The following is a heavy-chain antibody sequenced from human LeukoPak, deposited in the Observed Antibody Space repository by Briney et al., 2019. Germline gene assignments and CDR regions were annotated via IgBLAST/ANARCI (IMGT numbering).Heavy chain of an antibody. V-gene: IGHV3-7*01. D-gene: IGHD3-10*01. Sequence: PGGSLRLSCAASGSTFSGYWMSWVRQAPGKGLEWVANIKQDGSEKYYVDSVKGRFTISRDNAKNSLYLQMNSLRAEDTAVYYCSSGSHFDYWGQGTLVAVSS. CDR1: GSTFSGYW. CDR2: IKQDGSEK. CDR3: SSGSHFDY. J-gene: IGHJ4*02.